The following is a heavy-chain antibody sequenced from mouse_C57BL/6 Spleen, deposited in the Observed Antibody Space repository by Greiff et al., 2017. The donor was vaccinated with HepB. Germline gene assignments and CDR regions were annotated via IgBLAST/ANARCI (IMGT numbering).Heavy chain of an antibody. D-gene: IGHD1-1*01. J-gene: IGHJ4*01. CDR1: GFNIKNTY. Sequence: EVQLQQSVAELVRPGASVKLSCTASGFNIKNTYMHWVKHRPEQGLEWIGRIDPANGNTKYAPKFQGKATITADTSSNTAYLQLSSLTSEDTAIYYCARDYYGSSLHYYAMDYWGQGTSVTVSS. V-gene: IGHV14-3*01. CDR2: IDPANGNT. CDR3: ARDYYGSSLHYYAMDY.